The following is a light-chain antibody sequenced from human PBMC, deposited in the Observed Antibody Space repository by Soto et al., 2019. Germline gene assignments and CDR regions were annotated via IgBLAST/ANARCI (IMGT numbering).Light chain of an antibody. CDR1: SSDVGGYNY. J-gene: IGLJ1*01. CDR3: CPYAGSYTYV. Sequence: QSALTQPRSVSGSPGQSVTISCTGTSSDVGGYNYVSWYQQHPGKAPKLMIYDVSKRPSGVPDRFSGSKSGNTASLTISGLQGEDEAGYYRCPYAGSYTYVFGTGTKLTVL. CDR2: DVS. V-gene: IGLV2-11*01.